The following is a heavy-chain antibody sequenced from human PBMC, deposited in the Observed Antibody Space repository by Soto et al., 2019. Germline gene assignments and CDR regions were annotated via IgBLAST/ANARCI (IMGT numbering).Heavy chain of an antibody. Sequence: WGSLRLSCAASGFTFISYEMIFVRHSPFKWREWVSYISSSGSTIYYADSVKGRFTISRDNAKNSLYLQMNSLRAEDTAVYYCARDHKGGYYYYGMDVWGQGTTVTVSS. CDR1: GFTFISYE. CDR2: ISSSGSTI. CDR3: ARDHKGGYYYYGMDV. J-gene: IGHJ6*02. V-gene: IGHV3-48*03.